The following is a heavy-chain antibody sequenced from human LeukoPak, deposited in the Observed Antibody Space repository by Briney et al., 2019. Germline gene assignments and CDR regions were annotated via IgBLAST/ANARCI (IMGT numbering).Heavy chain of an antibody. J-gene: IGHJ6*02. CDR1: GFTVSSNY. D-gene: IGHD6-13*01. V-gene: IGHV3-53*04. Sequence: GALRLSCAASGFTVSSNYMSWVRQAPGKGLEWVSVIYSGGSTYYADSVKGRFTISRHNSKNTLYLQMNSLRAEDTAVYYCATERIAAAGTWYYYYGMDVWGQGTTVTVFS. CDR3: ATERIAAAGTWYYYYGMDV. CDR2: IYSGGST.